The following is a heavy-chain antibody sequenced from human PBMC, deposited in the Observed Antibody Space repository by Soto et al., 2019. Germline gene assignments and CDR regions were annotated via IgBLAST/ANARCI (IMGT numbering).Heavy chain of an antibody. CDR3: ARDSSTTNPV. CDR1: GYTFTDYD. Sequence: QVQLVQSGAEVRRPGTSVMVSCKTSGYTFTDYDINWVRQATGQGLEWMGWVNPNSGNTGYAQKFQGRVSMTRNSATSTAYMELSSLRSDDTAIYYCARDSSTTNPVWGQGTMVTVSS. CDR2: VNPNSGNT. J-gene: IGHJ3*01. V-gene: IGHV1-8*01. D-gene: IGHD2-2*01.